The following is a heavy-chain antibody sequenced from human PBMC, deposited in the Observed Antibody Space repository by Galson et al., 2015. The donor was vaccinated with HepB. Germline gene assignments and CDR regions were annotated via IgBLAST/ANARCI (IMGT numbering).Heavy chain of an antibody. Sequence: SLRLSCAASGFTFSSYAMHWVRQAPGKGLEWVAVISYDGSNKYYADSVKGRFTISRDNSKNTLYLQMNSLRAEDTAVYYCARDCYEWELTLGAYWGQGTLVTVSS. CDR3: ARDCYEWELTLGAY. CDR2: ISYDGSNK. V-gene: IGHV3-30*04. D-gene: IGHD1-26*01. J-gene: IGHJ4*02. CDR1: GFTFSSYA.